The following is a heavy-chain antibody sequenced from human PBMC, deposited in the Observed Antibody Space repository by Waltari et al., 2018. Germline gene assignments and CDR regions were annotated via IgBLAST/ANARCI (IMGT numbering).Heavy chain of an antibody. Sequence: QVQLVQSGAEVKKPGASVKVSCKASGYTFTSYDINWVRQATGQGLEWMGGINPIFGTANYAQKFQGRGTITADESTSTAYMELSSLRSEDTAVYYCARVFGEQQLIDAFDIWGQGTMVTVSS. CDR3: ARVFGEQQLIDAFDI. CDR2: INPIFGTA. D-gene: IGHD6-13*01. V-gene: IGHV1-69*01. CDR1: GYTFTSYD. J-gene: IGHJ3*02.